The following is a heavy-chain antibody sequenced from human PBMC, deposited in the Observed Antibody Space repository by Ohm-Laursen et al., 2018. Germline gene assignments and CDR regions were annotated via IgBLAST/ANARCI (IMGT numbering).Heavy chain of an antibody. CDR2: IYYSGNT. Sequence: SETLSLTCTVSGGSIRSGNYYWGCIRQPPGKGLEWIGSIYYSGNTDYNPSLKSRLTISVDSSKNQHSLKLGCVTAADTAVYYCARHRRRERDGGGYDYWGQGTLVTVSS. CDR3: ARHRRRERDGGGYDY. V-gene: IGHV4-39*01. J-gene: IGHJ4*02. CDR1: GGSIRSGNYY. D-gene: IGHD3-16*01.